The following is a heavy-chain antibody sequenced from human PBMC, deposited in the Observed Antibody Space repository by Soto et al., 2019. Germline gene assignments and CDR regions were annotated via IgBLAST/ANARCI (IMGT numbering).Heavy chain of an antibody. Sequence: GGSLRLSCAASGFTFSSYAMHWVRQAPGKGLEWVAVISYDGSNKYYADSVKGRFTISRDNSKNTLYLQMNSLRAEDTAVYYCARGLRGAVGATLYWFDPWGQGTLVTVSS. J-gene: IGHJ5*02. CDR3: ARGLRGAVGATLYWFDP. CDR1: GFTFSSYA. CDR2: ISYDGSNK. D-gene: IGHD1-26*01. V-gene: IGHV3-30-3*01.